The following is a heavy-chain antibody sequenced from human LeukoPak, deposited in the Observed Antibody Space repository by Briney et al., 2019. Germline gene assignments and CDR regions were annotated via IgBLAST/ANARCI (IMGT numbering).Heavy chain of an antibody. J-gene: IGHJ4*02. CDR2: INPNSGGT. CDR1: GYTFTGYY. V-gene: IGHV1-2*02. Sequence: ASVKVSCKASGYTFTGYYMHWVRQAPGQGLEWMGWINPNSGGTNYAQKFQGRVTMTGDTSISTAYMELSRLRSDDTAVYYCARARIAAAGYRPDYWGQGTLVTVSS. CDR3: ARARIAAAGYRPDY. D-gene: IGHD6-13*01.